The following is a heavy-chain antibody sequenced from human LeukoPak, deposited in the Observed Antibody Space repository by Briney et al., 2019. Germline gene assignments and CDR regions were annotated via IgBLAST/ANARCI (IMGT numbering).Heavy chain of an antibody. D-gene: IGHD3-9*01. V-gene: IGHV3-53*01. CDR1: GFTVSSNY. Sequence: GGSLRLSCAASGFTVSSNYMSWVRQAPGKGLEWVSVIYSGGSTYYADSVKGRFTISRDNSKNTLYLQMNSLRAEDTAVYYCASELRYFDWLPTSYGMDVWGQGTTATVSS. CDR3: ASELRYFDWLPTSYGMDV. CDR2: IYSGGST. J-gene: IGHJ6*02.